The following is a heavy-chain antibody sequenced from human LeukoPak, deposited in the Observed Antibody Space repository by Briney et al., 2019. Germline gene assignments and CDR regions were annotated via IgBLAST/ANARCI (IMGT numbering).Heavy chain of an antibody. CDR1: GFTFSSYW. CDR3: ARDLPKYYYDSSGYYMGADY. V-gene: IGHV3-7*01. D-gene: IGHD3-22*01. CDR2: IKQDGSEK. J-gene: IGHJ4*02. Sequence: AGSLRLSCAASGFTFSSYWMSWVRQAPGKGLEWVANIKQDGSEKYYVDSVKGRFTISRANAKNSLYLQMNSLRAKATAVYYCARDLPKYYYDSSGYYMGADYWGQGTLVTVSS.